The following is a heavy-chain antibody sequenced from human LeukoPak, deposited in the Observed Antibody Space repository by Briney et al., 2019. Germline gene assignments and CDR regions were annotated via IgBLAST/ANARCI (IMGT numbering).Heavy chain of an antibody. D-gene: IGHD3-9*01. CDR1: GGSFSGYY. Sequence: SQTLSLTCTVYGGSFSGYYWSWIRQPPGKGLEWIGEINHSGSTNYNPSLKSRVTISVDTSKNQFSLKLSSVTAADTAVYYCARVGYDIRTGSDYWGQGTLVTVSS. J-gene: IGHJ4*02. V-gene: IGHV4-34*01. CDR2: INHSGST. CDR3: ARVGYDIRTGSDY.